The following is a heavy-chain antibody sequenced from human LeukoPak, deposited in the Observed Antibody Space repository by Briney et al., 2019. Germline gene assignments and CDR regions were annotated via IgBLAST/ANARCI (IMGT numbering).Heavy chain of an antibody. J-gene: IGHJ4*02. CDR2: IKSKTDGGTT. V-gene: IGHV3-15*01. CDR1: GFTFSDHY. Sequence: PGGSLRLSCAASGFTFSDHYMDWVRQAPGKGLEWVGRIKSKTDGGTTDYAAPVKGRFTISREDSQNALYLQMNSLKTEDTAVYYCATAAYYYDRSGYQTDYWGQGTLVTVSS. CDR3: ATAAYYYDRSGYQTDY. D-gene: IGHD3-22*01.